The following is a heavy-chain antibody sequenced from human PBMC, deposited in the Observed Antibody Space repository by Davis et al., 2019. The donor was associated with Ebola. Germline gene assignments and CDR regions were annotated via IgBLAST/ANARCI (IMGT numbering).Heavy chain of an antibody. J-gene: IGHJ6*02. Sequence: GESLKISCVGSGFNFSHYAMGWVRQIPGRGLECVSVISNLAMKTFYSDSVQGRFIISRGNSKSIVSLQMNNLRVDDTAIYYCADPLSSVWGQGTTVTVS. CDR2: ISNLAMKT. V-gene: IGHV3-23*01. CDR3: ADPLSSV. CDR1: GFNFSHYA. D-gene: IGHD2/OR15-2a*01.